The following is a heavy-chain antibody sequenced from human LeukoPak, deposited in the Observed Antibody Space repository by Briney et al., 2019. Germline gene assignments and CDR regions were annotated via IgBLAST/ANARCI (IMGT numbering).Heavy chain of an antibody. CDR2: ISSSGSTI. CDR3: ARAHGTYYDILTGYSPAAFDI. V-gene: IGHV3-11*04. CDR1: GFTFSDYY. Sequence: GGSLRLSCAASGFTFSDYYMSWIRQAPGKGLEWVSYISSSGSTIYYADSVKGRFTISRDNAKNSLYLQMNSLRAGDTAVYYCARAHGTYYDILTGYSPAAFDIWGQGTMVTVSS. J-gene: IGHJ3*02. D-gene: IGHD3-9*01.